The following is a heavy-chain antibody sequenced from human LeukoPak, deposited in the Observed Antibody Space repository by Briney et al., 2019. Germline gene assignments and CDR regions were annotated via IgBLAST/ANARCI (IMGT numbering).Heavy chain of an antibody. CDR2: IYHSGST. J-gene: IGHJ3*02. D-gene: IGHD3-10*01. Sequence: PSETLSLTCTVSGGSLSGSYWNWIRQPPGKGLKWIGYIYHSGSTYYNPSLKSRVTISVDRSKNQFSLKLSSVTAADTAVYYCGGGSGSYWFAFDIWGQGTMVTVSS. V-gene: IGHV4-30-2*01. CDR3: GGGSGSYWFAFDI. CDR1: GGSLSGSY.